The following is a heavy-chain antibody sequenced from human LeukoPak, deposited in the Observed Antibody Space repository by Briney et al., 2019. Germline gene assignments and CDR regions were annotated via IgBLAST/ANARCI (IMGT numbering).Heavy chain of an antibody. Sequence: SETLSLTCAVSGGSISSSNWWSWVRQPPGKGLEWIGEIYHSGSTNYNPSLKSRVTISVDTSKNQFSLKPSSVTAADTAVYYCARDNYYDSSGSYYYYYGMDVWGQGTTVTVSS. CDR2: IYHSGST. CDR3: ARDNYYDSSGSYYYYYGMDV. J-gene: IGHJ6*02. V-gene: IGHV4-4*02. D-gene: IGHD3-22*01. CDR1: GGSISSSNW.